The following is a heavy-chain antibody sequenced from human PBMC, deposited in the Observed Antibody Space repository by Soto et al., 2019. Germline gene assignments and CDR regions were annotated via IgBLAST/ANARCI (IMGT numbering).Heavy chain of an antibody. D-gene: IGHD1-1*01. CDR1: GGSFSGYY. J-gene: IGHJ4*02. CDR3: ARLPELDY. Sequence: PSETLSLTCAVYGGSFSGYYWSWIRQPPGKGLEWIGEINHSGSTNYNPSLKSRVTISVDTSKNQFSLKLSSVTAADTAVYFCARLPELDYWGQGTLVTVSS. CDR2: INHSGST. V-gene: IGHV4-34*01.